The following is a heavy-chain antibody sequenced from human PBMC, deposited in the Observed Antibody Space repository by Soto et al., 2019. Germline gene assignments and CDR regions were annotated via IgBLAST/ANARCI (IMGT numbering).Heavy chain of an antibody. CDR3: ARTVGAAYYFDF. V-gene: IGHV4-4*07. J-gene: IGHJ4*02. Sequence: SETLSLTGNASGDSMTKYYWSWIRQPAGKGLEWIGRIYTSGSTNYNPSLKSRVTMSIDTSNNHFSLSLKSVTAADTAMYYCARTVGAAYYFDFWGQGARVTVPQ. D-gene: IGHD1-26*01. CDR1: GDSMTKYY. CDR2: IYTSGST.